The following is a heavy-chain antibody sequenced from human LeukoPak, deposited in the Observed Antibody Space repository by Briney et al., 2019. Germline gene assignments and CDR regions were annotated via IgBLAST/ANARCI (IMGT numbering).Heavy chain of an antibody. Sequence: SETLSLTCTGSGGSISSYYWSWIRQPAGKGLEWIGRIYTSGSTNYNPSLKSRVTMSVDTSKNQFSLKLSSVTAADTAVYYCAREYCSSTSCQEYFDYWGQGTLVTVSS. CDR3: AREYCSSTSCQEYFDY. V-gene: IGHV4-4*07. J-gene: IGHJ4*02. D-gene: IGHD2-2*01. CDR1: GGSISSYY. CDR2: IYTSGST.